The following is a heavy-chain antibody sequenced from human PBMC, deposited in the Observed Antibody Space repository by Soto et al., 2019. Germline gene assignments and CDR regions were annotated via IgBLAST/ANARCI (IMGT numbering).Heavy chain of an antibody. CDR1: GFSLSTSGVG. D-gene: IGHD2-2*01. J-gene: IGHJ4*02. CDR3: AHIPPDIVVVPAVNGGYFDY. V-gene: IGHV2-5*02. CDR2: IYWDSDK. Sequence: QITLKESGPTLVKPTQTLTLTCTFSGFSLSTSGVGVGWIRQPPGKALEWLAPIYWDSDKRYSPSLKSRLTITTDTSKNQVVLTMTNMDPVDTATYYCAHIPPDIVVVPAVNGGYFDYWGQGTLVTVSS.